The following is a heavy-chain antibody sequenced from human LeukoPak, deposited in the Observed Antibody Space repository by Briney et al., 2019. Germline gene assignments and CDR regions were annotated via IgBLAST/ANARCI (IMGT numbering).Heavy chain of an antibody. V-gene: IGHV4-39*01. Sequence: SETLSLTCTVSGGSISSYYWSWIRQPPGKGLEWIGSIYYSGSTYYNPSLKSRVTISVDTSKNQFSLKLSSVTAADTAVYYCARHAKGYFYYYMDVWGKGTTVTVSS. CDR1: GGSISSYY. CDR2: IYYSGST. CDR3: ARHAKGYFYYYMDV. J-gene: IGHJ6*03.